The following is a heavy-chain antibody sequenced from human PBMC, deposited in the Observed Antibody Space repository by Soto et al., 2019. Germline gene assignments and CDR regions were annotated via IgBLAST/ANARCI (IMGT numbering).Heavy chain of an antibody. D-gene: IGHD3-10*01. Sequence: QVQLVQSGAEVKGPGASVKVSCKASGYTFSSYPIYWVRQAPGHSLEWMGWIDGDKGDTKYSQNFQGRVTISRDTSAATAYMDLSSRRPEDTAVYYCARGSRCGSDHSAYSHFDYWGQGTLVSVSS. J-gene: IGHJ4*02. CDR2: IDGDKGDT. CDR3: ARGSRCGSDHSAYSHFDY. V-gene: IGHV1-3*01. CDR1: GYTFSSYP.